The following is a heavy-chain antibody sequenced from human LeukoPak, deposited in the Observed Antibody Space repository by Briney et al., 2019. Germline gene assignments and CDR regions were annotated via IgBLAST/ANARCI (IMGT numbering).Heavy chain of an antibody. CDR3: ARDQNSSWYWFDP. Sequence: SQTLSLTCAVSGGSISSGGYSWNWIRQPPGKGLEWIGYIYHSGTTYYNPSLKSRVTISVDRSKNQFSLKLSSVTAADTAVYYCARDQNSSWYWFDPWGQGTLVTVSS. V-gene: IGHV4-30-2*01. J-gene: IGHJ5*02. CDR1: GGSISSGGYS. D-gene: IGHD6-13*01. CDR2: IYHSGTT.